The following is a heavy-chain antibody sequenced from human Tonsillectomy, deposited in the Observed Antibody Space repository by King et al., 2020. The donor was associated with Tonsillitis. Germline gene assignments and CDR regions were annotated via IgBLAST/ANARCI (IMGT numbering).Heavy chain of an antibody. V-gene: IGHV4-31*03. J-gene: IGHJ5*02. CDR1: GASISGDPYY. D-gene: IGHD2-15*01. CDR3: GRYEGGVFGP. CDR2: IYHSGNT. Sequence: VQLQESGPRLVKPSQTLSLTCTVSGASISGDPYYWSWIRQHPGKGLEWIGYIYHSGNTFYNPSLKIRLTLSLDTSENQFSLKLTSLTAADTAAYYCGRYEGGVFGPWGQGTLVTVSS.